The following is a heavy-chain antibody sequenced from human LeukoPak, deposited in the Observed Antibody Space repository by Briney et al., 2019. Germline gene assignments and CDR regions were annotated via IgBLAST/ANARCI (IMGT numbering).Heavy chain of an antibody. D-gene: IGHD5-18*01. CDR3: AGGRGYRRGFFDY. CDR1: GGSFSGYY. J-gene: IGHJ4*02. Sequence: PSETLSLTCAVYGGSFSGYYWSWIRQPPGKGLVWIGEINHSGSTNYNPSLKSRVTISVDTSKNQFSLKLSSVTAADTAVYYCAGGRGYRRGFFDYWGQGTLVTVSS. V-gene: IGHV4-34*01. CDR2: INHSGST.